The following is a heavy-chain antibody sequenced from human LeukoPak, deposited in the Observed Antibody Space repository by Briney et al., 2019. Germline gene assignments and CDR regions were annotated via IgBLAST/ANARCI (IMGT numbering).Heavy chain of an antibody. CDR3: ARAAGTPDY. CDR1: GYTFTSYY. Sequence: ASVKVSCKASGYTFTSYYIHWVRQAPGQGLEWMGIINPSGGNTNYAQKFQDRVTMTRDTSTSTVYMELSSLTSEDTAVYYCARAAGTPDYWGQGTLITVSS. CDR2: INPSGGNT. J-gene: IGHJ4*02. V-gene: IGHV1-46*01. D-gene: IGHD2-15*01.